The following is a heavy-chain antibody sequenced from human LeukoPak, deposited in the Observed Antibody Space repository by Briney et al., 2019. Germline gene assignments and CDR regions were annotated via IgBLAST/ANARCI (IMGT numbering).Heavy chain of an antibody. D-gene: IGHD6-13*01. CDR2: INHSGTT. Sequence: PSQTLSLTCAVYGGSFSDYYWSWIRHSPGKGLEWIGEINHSGTTHYNPSLKSRVTISVDTSKNQFSLKLRSVTAADTAVYYCARKEGGQLVNTRRWFDPWGQGTLVTVSS. V-gene: IGHV4-34*01. CDR1: GGSFSDYY. J-gene: IGHJ5*02. CDR3: ARKEGGQLVNTRRWFDP.